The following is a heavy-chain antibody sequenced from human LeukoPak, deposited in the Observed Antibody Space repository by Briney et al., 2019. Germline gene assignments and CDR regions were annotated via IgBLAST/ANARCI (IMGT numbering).Heavy chain of an antibody. CDR3: ARRGNMSTASHWLDP. CDR1: GYIFTSQW. J-gene: IGHJ5*02. V-gene: IGHV5-51*01. Sequence: GESLKISCKASGYIFTSQWIFWVRQVPGKGLEWMGIIYPDDSDTIYSPSFQGQVTISADKSINTASLHWSSLKASDTAIYYCARRGNMSTASHWLDPWGQGTLVTVSS. D-gene: IGHD1/OR15-1a*01. CDR2: IYPDDSDT.